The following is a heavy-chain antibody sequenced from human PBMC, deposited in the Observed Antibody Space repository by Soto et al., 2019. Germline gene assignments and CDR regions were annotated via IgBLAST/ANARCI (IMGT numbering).Heavy chain of an antibody. D-gene: IGHD3-22*01. V-gene: IGHV1-3*01. Sequence: QVQLVQSGAEVKKPGASVKVSCKASGYTFTSYAMHWVRQAPGQRLEWMGWINAGNGNTKYSQKFQGRVTITRDTSASTAYMELNSLRSEDTAVFYCARSSGYYDVDYWGQGTLVTVSS. CDR3: ARSSGYYDVDY. J-gene: IGHJ4*02. CDR1: GYTFTSYA. CDR2: INAGNGNT.